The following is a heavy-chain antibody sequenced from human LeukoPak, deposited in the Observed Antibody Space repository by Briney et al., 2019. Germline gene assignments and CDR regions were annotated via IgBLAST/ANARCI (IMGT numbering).Heavy chain of an antibody. CDR3: ARVLRYCSGGNCYSGGLGYMDV. Sequence: GGSLRLSCEVSGFRSSDFWMSWVRQAPGKGLEWVANLDHRGSETQYVDSVKGRFTISRDNAKNSMYLQMNSLSAEDTAVYYCARVLRYCSGGNCYSGGLGYMDVWGKGTTVTISS. CDR2: LDHRGSET. V-gene: IGHV3-7*03. D-gene: IGHD2-15*01. J-gene: IGHJ6*03. CDR1: GFRSSDFW.